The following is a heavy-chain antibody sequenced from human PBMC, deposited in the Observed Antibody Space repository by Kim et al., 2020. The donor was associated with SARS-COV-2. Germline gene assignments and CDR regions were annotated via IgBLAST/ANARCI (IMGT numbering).Heavy chain of an antibody. CDR2: IKQDGNQK. CDR3: ARDGDLYSIGKDAFDI. D-gene: IGHD6-19*01. Sequence: GGSMRLSCAASGFTFSSYWMTWVRQAPGKGLEWVANIKQDGNQKYYVDSVKGRFTISRDNAKNSLYLQMNSLRAEDTAVYYCARDGDLYSIGKDAFDIWG. CDR1: GFTFSSYW. V-gene: IGHV3-7*01. J-gene: IGHJ3*02.